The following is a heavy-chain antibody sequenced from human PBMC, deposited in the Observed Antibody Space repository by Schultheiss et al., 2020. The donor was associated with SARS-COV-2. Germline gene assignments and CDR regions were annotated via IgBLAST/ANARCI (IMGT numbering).Heavy chain of an antibody. D-gene: IGHD3-10*01. CDR1: GGSISSSSYY. Sequence: SETLSLTCTVSGGSISSSSYYWGWIRQPPGKGLEWIGEIYHSGSTNYNPSLKSRVTISVDKSKNQFSLKLSSVTAADMAVYYCARGSNWFDPWGQGTLVTVSS. CDR2: IYHSGST. V-gene: IGHV4-39*07. CDR3: ARGSNWFDP. J-gene: IGHJ5*02.